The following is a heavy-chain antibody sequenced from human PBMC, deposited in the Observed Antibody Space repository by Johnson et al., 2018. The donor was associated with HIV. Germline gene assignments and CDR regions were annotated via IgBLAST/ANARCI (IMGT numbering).Heavy chain of an antibody. D-gene: IGHD3-10*01. CDR2: ISGSGGST. V-gene: IGHV3-23*04. CDR3: AKRNYGSGGNAFDI. CDR1: GFTFSSYA. Sequence: MLLVESGGGVVQPGGSLRLSCAASGFTFSSYAMSWVRQAPGKGLEWVSAISGSGGSTYYADSVKGRFTISRDNSKNTLYLQMNSLRAEDTAGYYCAKRNYGSGGNAFDIWGQGTMVTVSS. J-gene: IGHJ3*02.